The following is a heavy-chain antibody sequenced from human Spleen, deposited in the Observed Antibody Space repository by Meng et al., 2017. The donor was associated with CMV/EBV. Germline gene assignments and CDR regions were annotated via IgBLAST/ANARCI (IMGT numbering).Heavy chain of an antibody. J-gene: IGHJ6*02. CDR3: ARDIRRDTIFGVVKGRGDYYGMDV. D-gene: IGHD3-3*01. CDR2: IWYDGSND. CDR1: EFTFSYYG. Sequence: GESLKISCVASEFTFSYYGMHWVRQAPGKGLEWVAVIWYDGSNDHYADSVKGRFTISRDNSKNTLYLQMSSLRVEDPAVYYWARDIRRDTIFGVVKGRGDYYGMDVWGQGTTVTVSS. V-gene: IGHV3-33*01.